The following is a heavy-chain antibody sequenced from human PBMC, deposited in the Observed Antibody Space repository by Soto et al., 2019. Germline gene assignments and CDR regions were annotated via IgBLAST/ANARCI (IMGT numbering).Heavy chain of an antibody. V-gene: IGHV3-23*01. J-gene: IGHJ6*02. CDR2: ISGSSGST. D-gene: IGHD3-22*01. Sequence: GGSLRLSCAASGFTFSSYAMSWVRQAPGKGLEWVSAISGSSGSTYYADSVKGRFTISRDNSKNTLYLQMNSLRAEDTAVYYCAKDSSGYSLPLYYYGMDVWGQGTTVTVSS. CDR3: AKDSSGYSLPLYYYGMDV. CDR1: GFTFSSYA.